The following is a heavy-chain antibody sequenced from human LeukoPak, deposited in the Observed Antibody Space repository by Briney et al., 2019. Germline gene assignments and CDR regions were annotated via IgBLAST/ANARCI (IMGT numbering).Heavy chain of an antibody. CDR2: IIPIFGTA. Sequence: SVKVSCKASGGTFSSYAISWVRQAPGQGLEWTGGIIPIFGTANYAQKFQGRVTITADESTSTAYMELSSLRSEDTAVYYCARDLYYDFWSGYYGGTPLDYWGQGTLVTVSS. CDR1: GGTFSSYA. D-gene: IGHD3-3*01. V-gene: IGHV1-69*13. CDR3: ARDLYYDFWSGYYGGTPLDY. J-gene: IGHJ4*02.